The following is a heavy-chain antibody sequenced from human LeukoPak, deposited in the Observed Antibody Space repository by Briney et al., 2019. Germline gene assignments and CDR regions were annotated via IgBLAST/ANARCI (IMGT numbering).Heavy chain of an antibody. CDR1: GGSISSGGYY. CDR2: IYYSGST. V-gene: IGHV4-31*03. Sequence: SQTLSLTCTVSGGSISSGGYYWSWIRQHPGKGLEWIGYIYYSGSTYYNPSLKSRVTISVDTSKNQFSLKLSSVTAADTAVYYCARDRRVAVAGTRDYYYGMDVWGQGTTVTVSS. J-gene: IGHJ6*02. D-gene: IGHD6-19*01. CDR3: ARDRRVAVAGTRDYYYGMDV.